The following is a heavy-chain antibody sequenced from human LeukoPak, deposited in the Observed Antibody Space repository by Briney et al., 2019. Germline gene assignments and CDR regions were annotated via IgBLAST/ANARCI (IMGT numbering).Heavy chain of an antibody. V-gene: IGHV3-7*01. J-gene: IGHJ4*02. CDR3: ARDRGSSWYDY. Sequence: GGSLRLSCAASGFTFSDYWMSWVRQAPGKGLEWVANIKQDGSEKYYVDSVKGRFTISRDNAKNSLYLQMNSLRAEDTAVYYCARDRGSSWYDYWGQGTLVTVSS. D-gene: IGHD6-13*01. CDR1: GFTFSDYW. CDR2: IKQDGSEK.